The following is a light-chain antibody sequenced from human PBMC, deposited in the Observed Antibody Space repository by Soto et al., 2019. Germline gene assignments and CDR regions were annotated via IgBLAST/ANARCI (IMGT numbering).Light chain of an antibody. CDR1: QSVLFTSNNKNY. CDR3: QQYYTTPSIT. J-gene: IGKJ5*01. Sequence: DIVMTQSPDSLSVSLGERATINCKSSQSVLFTSNNKNYLAWYQQKPGQPPKLLISWASTRQSGVPDRFSGSGSVTDFTRTISSLKAEDVAVYYCQQYYTTPSITFGHGTRREIK. CDR2: WAS. V-gene: IGKV4-1*01.